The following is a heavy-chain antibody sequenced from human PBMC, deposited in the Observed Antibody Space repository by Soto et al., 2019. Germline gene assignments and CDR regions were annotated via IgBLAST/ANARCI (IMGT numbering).Heavy chain of an antibody. CDR2: ISYDGSNK. CDR3: AREYAVTYYYYGMDV. Sequence: QVQLVESGGGVVQPGRSLRLSCAASGFTFSSYAMHWVRQAPGKGLEWVAVISYDGSNKYYADSVKGRFTISRDNSKNTLYLQINSLRAEDTAVYYCAREYAVTYYYYGMDVWGQGTTVTVSS. V-gene: IGHV3-30-3*01. J-gene: IGHJ6*02. CDR1: GFTFSSYA.